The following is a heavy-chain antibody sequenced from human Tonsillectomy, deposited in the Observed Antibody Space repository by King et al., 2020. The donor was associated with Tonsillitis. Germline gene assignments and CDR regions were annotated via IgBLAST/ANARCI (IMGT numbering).Heavy chain of an antibody. CDR2: ISSSGGWT. V-gene: IGHV3-23*04. CDR1: GFTFNIYD. J-gene: IGHJ4*02. Sequence: EVQLVESGGGLVRPGGSLRLSCAASGFTFNIYDMSWVRQAPGKGLEWVSSISSSGGWTYYADSVKGRFTMSRDNSKNTVYLRMSSLRAEDTALYYCRKNTEWAVYFDRWGRGTPVTVSS. D-gene: IGHD2-8*01. CDR3: RKNTEWAVYFDR.